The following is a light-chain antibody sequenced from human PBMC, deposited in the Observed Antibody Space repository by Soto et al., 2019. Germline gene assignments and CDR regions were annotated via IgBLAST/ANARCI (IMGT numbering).Light chain of an antibody. CDR1: SSDVGAYNY. CDR3: SSYTTGSTLVYV. Sequence: QSALTQPASVSGSPGQSITISCTGTSSDVGAYNYVSWYQLHPGKAPKLMIYDVSNRPSGVPNRFSGSKSGNTASLTISGLQAEDEAEYYCSSYTTGSTLVYVFGPGTKLTVL. CDR2: DVS. J-gene: IGLJ1*01. V-gene: IGLV2-14*03.